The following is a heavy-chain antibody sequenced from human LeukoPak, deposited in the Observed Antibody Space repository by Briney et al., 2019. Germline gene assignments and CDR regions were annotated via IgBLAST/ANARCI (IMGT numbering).Heavy chain of an antibody. J-gene: IGHJ4*02. CDR2: ISGYDGNT. V-gene: IGHV1-18*01. Sequence: GASVKVSCKASGYTFTTYGVSWVRQAPGQGLEWMEWISGYDGNTNYAQKLRGRVTMTTDTSTSTAYMDLRSLRPDDTALYYCARTVTTSSYYFDYWGQGTLVTVSS. CDR1: GYTFTTYG. CDR3: ARTVTTSSYYFDY. D-gene: IGHD4-17*01.